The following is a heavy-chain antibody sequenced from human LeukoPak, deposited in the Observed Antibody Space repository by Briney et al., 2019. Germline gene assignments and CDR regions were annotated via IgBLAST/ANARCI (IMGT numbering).Heavy chain of an antibody. V-gene: IGHV1-24*01. CDR1: GYTLTELS. D-gene: IGHD2-15*01. Sequence: ASVKVSCKVSGYTLTELSIHWVRQAPGKGLEWMGGFDPEDGDTFYAQKFQGRVTMTEDTSTDTAYMELSSLRSDDTAVYYCATAGRPGSHDQYLQHWGQGTLVTVSS. CDR2: FDPEDGDT. J-gene: IGHJ1*01. CDR3: ATAGRPGSHDQYLQH.